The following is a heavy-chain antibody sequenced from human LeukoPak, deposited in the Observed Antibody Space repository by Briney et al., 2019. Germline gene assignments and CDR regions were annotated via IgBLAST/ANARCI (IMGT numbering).Heavy chain of an antibody. V-gene: IGHV4-4*02. CDR3: ARAHRSSGWYELGYYYYGMDV. Sequence: SETLSLTCAVSGGSISSSNWRSWVRQPPGKGLEWIGEIYHSGSTNYNPSLKSRVTISVDKSKNQFSLKLSSVTAADTAVYYCARAHRSSGWYELGYYYYGMDVWGQGTTVTVSS. J-gene: IGHJ6*02. D-gene: IGHD6-19*01. CDR1: GGSISSSNW. CDR2: IYHSGST.